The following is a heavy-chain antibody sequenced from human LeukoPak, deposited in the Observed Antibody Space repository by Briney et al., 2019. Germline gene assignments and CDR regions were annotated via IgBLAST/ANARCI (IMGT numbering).Heavy chain of an antibody. Sequence: PSETLSLTCTVSGGSISSSSYYWGWIRQPPGKGLEWIGSIYYSGSTYYNPSLKSRVTISVDKSKNQFSLKLSSVTAADTAVYYCARGGEMGSGSYGRQYAFDIWGQGTMVTVSS. D-gene: IGHD1-26*01. CDR3: ARGGEMGSGSYGRQYAFDI. J-gene: IGHJ3*02. CDR1: GGSISSSSYY. V-gene: IGHV4-39*07. CDR2: IYYSGST.